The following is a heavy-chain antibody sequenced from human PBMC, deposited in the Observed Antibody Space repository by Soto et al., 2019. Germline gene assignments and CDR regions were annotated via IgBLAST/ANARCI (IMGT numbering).Heavy chain of an antibody. CDR3: ARVGGVGSMKVFFDS. J-gene: IGHJ4*02. CDR1: GASIGPPDW. V-gene: IGHV4-4*02. D-gene: IGHD3-16*01. CDR2: IYHSGTT. Sequence: QVQLQESGPGLVEPSGTLSLTCDVSGASIGPPDWWSWVRQSPGKGLEWLGEIYHSGTTNFNPSLKSRLTMSVDKSTNQFSLKLTSVTAADTAVYYCARVGGVGSMKVFFDSWGQVILVTVTS.